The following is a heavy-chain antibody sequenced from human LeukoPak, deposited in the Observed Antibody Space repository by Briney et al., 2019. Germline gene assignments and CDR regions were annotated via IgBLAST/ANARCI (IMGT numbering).Heavy chain of an antibody. J-gene: IGHJ4*02. CDR2: IYYSGST. Sequence: SETLSLSCTVSGGSIRSYYWSWIRQPPGKGLEWIGYIYYSGSTNYNPSLRSRVTISVDTAKNQFSLKLSSVTAADTAVYYCARGSVAGTRRLSEFDYWGQGTLVTVSS. CDR3: ARGSVAGTRRLSEFDY. D-gene: IGHD6-19*01. V-gene: IGHV4-59*01. CDR1: GGSIRSYY.